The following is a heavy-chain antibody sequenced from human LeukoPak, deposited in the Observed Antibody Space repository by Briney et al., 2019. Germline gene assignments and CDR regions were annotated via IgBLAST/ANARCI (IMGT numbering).Heavy chain of an antibody. D-gene: IGHD3-22*01. CDR1: GLTVSSNY. V-gene: IGHV3-21*06. Sequence: GGSLRLSCAASGLTVSSNYMSWVRQAPGKGLEWVSSISSTSTYIYYADSVKGRFTISRDNAKNSLYLQMNSLRAEDTAVYYCAKDSTHYRVWDNYDTRGLTYWGQGTLVTVSS. J-gene: IGHJ4*02. CDR2: ISSTSTYI. CDR3: AKDSTHYRVWDNYDTRGLTY.